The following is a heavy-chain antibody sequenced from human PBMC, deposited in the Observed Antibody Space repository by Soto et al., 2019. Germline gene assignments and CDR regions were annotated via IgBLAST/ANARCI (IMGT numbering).Heavy chain of an antibody. Sequence: GASVKVSCKASGYPFSSHGFTWVRQAPGQGLEWMGWISIYNGNTHYAQKFQRRLTLTTDESTSTAYLELTSLTSDDTAVYYCARTPITPKPLDHWGQGTLFTVSS. CDR1: GYPFSSHG. V-gene: IGHV1-18*04. CDR2: ISIYNGNT. CDR3: ARTPITPKPLDH. J-gene: IGHJ4*02.